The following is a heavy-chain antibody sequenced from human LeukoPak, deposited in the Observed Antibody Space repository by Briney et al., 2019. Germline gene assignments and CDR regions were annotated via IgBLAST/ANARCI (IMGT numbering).Heavy chain of an antibody. CDR1: GYTFTSYG. J-gene: IGHJ6*02. CDR3: ARRCSSTSCYSGMDV. CDR2: ISAYNGNT. V-gene: IGHV1-18*01. Sequence: ASVKVSCKASGYTFTSYGISWVRQAPGQGLEWMGWISAYNGNTNYALKLQGRVTMTTDTSTSTAYMELRSLRSDDTAVYYCARRCSSTSCYSGMDVWGQGTTVTVPS. D-gene: IGHD2-2*02.